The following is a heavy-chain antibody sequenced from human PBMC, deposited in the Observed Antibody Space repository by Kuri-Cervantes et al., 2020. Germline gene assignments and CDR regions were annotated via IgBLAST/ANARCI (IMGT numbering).Heavy chain of an antibody. V-gene: IGHV3-72*01. CDR1: GFTFSDHY. D-gene: IGHD6-6*01. CDR2: IRKKVNSYTT. CDR3: AKDSLEYSSSARDY. J-gene: IGHJ4*02. Sequence: GGSLRLSCAASGFTFSDHYMDWVRQAPGKGLEWVGRIRKKVNSYTTEYAASVRGRFTISRDDSKNSLYLQMDSLRTEDTAVYYCAKDSLEYSSSARDYWGQGTLVTVSS.